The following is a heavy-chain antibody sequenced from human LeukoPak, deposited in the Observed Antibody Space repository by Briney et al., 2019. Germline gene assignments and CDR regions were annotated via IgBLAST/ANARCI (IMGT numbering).Heavy chain of an antibody. CDR2: MNPNSGNT. V-gene: IGHV1-8*01. D-gene: IGHD6-19*01. J-gene: IGHJ2*01. CDR1: GYTFTSYD. CDR3: AREELAVAGSYWYFDL. Sequence: ASVKVSCKASGYTFTSYDINWVRQATGQGLEWMGWMNPNSGNTGYAQKFQGRVTITRNTSISTAYMELSSLRSEDTAVYYCAREELAVAGSYWYFDLWGRGTLVTVSS.